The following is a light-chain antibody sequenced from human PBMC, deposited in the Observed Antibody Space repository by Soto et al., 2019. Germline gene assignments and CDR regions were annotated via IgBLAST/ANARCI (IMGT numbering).Light chain of an antibody. CDR3: QQYNNYGSWT. Sequence: DIQMTQSPSTLSASVGDRVTITCRASQSISGWLAWYQQKPGKAPKLLIHKASSLESGVPSRFSGSGSGTEFTLTISSLQPDDFATFYCQQYNNYGSWTFGQGTKVEIK. V-gene: IGKV1-5*03. CDR2: KAS. CDR1: QSISGW. J-gene: IGKJ1*01.